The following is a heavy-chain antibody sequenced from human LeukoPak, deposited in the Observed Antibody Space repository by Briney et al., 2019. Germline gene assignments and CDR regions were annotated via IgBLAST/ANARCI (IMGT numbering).Heavy chain of an antibody. CDR3: AKEVDCPSDCLFFHS. V-gene: IGHV3-43*01. Sequence: PGGSLRLSCAASEFTFDRFTIHWVRQTPGKGLEWVSLINRRGHTFYADSVKGRFTISRDNSRNSVFLQMNSLRPEDTALYHCAKEVDCPSDCLFFHSWGQGTLVTVSS. J-gene: IGHJ4*02. CDR2: INRRGHT. D-gene: IGHD2-21*02. CDR1: EFTFDRFT.